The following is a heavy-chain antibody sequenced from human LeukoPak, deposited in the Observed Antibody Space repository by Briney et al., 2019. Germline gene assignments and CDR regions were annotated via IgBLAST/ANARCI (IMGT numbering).Heavy chain of an antibody. V-gene: IGHV4-4*07. D-gene: IGHD6-6*01. CDR1: GGSISSYY. Sequence: SETLSLTCTVSGGSISSYYWSWIRQPAGKGLEWIGRIYTSGSTNYNPSLKSRVTMSVDTSKNQFSLKLSSVTAADTAVYYCARALRIAARPRYYYYYMDVWGKGTTVTASS. CDR2: IYTSGST. CDR3: ARALRIAARPRYYYYYMDV. J-gene: IGHJ6*03.